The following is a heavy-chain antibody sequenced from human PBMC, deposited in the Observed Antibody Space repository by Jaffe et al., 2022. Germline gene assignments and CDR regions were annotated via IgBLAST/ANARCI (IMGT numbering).Heavy chain of an antibody. CDR2: IRYDGSNK. J-gene: IGHJ4*02. Sequence: QVQLVESGGGVVQPGGSLRLSCAASGFTFSSYGMHWVRQAPGKGLEWVAFIRYDGSNKYYADSVKGRFTISRDNSKNTLYLQMNSLRAEDTAVYYCAKVKRALPHYYFDYWGQGTLVTVSS. V-gene: IGHV3-30*02. CDR1: GFTFSSYG. CDR3: AKVKRALPHYYFDY.